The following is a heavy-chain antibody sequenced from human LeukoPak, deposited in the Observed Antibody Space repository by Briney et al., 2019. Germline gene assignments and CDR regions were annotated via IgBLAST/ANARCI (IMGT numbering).Heavy chain of an antibody. V-gene: IGHV3-23*01. CDR1: GFTFTSYA. CDR2: ISGSGGST. J-gene: IGHJ4*02. Sequence: GGSLRLSCAASGFTFTSYAMSWVRQAPGKGLEWVSAISGSGGSTYYADSVKGRFTISRDNSKNTLFLQMHSLRAEDTVLYYCAKGDRSLPYYFDYWGQGALVTVSS. CDR3: AKGDRSLPYYFDY. D-gene: IGHD2-2*01.